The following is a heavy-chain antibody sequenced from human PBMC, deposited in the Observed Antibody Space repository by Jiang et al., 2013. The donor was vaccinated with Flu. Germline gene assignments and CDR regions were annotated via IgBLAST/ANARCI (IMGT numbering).Heavy chain of an antibody. CDR3: ARDPHVQAFDI. CDR1: GFTFSSYW. CDR2: INEDGSEK. Sequence: GGSLRLSCAASGFTFSSYWMVWVRQAPGKGLEWVANINEDGSEKYYVDSVKGRITISRDNAKNSLYLQMNSLRAEDTAMYHCARDPHVQAFDIWGQGTMVTVSS. D-gene: IGHD6-6*01. J-gene: IGHJ3*02. V-gene: IGHV3-7*04.